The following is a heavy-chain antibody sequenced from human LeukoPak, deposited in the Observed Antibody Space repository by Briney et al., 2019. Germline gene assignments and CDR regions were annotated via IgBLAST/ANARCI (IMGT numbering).Heavy chain of an antibody. J-gene: IGHJ3*02. Sequence: SETLSLTCTVSGGSIGSSSYYWGWIRQPPGKGLEWIGSIYYSGSTYYNPSLKSRVTISVDTSKNQFSLKLSSVTAADTAVYYCARISPTTYYDYVWGSCDAFDIWGQGTMVTVSS. CDR2: IYYSGST. CDR1: GGSIGSSSYY. CDR3: ARISPTTYYDYVWGSCDAFDI. V-gene: IGHV4-39*07. D-gene: IGHD3-16*01.